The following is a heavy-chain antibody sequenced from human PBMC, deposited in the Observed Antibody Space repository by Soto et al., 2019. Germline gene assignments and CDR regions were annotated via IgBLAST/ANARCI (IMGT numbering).Heavy chain of an antibody. CDR1: GYSFTSYW. Sequence: GESLKISCKGSGYSFTSYWIGWVRQMPGKGLEWMGIIYPGDSDTRYSPSFQGQVTISADKSISTAYLQWSSLKASDTAMYYCERLGKYYDILTGYAVWGQGTTVTVSS. CDR2: IYPGDSDT. V-gene: IGHV5-51*01. J-gene: IGHJ6*02. D-gene: IGHD3-9*01. CDR3: ERLGKYYDILTGYAV.